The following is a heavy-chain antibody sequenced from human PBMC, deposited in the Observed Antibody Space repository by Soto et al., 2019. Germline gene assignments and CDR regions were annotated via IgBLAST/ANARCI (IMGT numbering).Heavy chain of an antibody. CDR1: GDSTSSGDYY. J-gene: IGHJ4*02. CDR2: FYYSGST. V-gene: IGHV4-30-4*01. Sequence: QVQLQESGPGLVKPSQTLSLTCTVSGDSTSSGDYYWSWIRQPPGKGLEWIGSFYYSGSTYYNPALRSRVTIAVATYKNQFSLKVCSVTAADTYLYYCAQRSGFYTGSDYWGRGTLVTVSS. D-gene: IGHD3-3*01. CDR3: AQRSGFYTGSDY.